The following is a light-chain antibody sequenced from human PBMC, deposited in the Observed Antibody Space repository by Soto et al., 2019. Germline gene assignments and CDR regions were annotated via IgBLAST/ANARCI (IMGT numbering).Light chain of an antibody. Sequence: QAVVTQPPSVSAAPGQKVTISCSGSSSNIGNNYVSWYQQLPGTAPKLLIYDNNKRPSGIPDRFSGSKSGTSATLGITGLQTGDEADYYCGTWDSSLSAGPYVFGTGTKVTVL. CDR2: DNN. J-gene: IGLJ1*01. CDR1: SSNIGNNY. CDR3: GTWDSSLSAGPYV. V-gene: IGLV1-51*01.